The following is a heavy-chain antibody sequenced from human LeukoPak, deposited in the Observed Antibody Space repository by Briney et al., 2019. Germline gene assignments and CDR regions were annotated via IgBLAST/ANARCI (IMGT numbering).Heavy chain of an antibody. CDR3: AKAPYSSSWSIDY. Sequence: GRSLRLSCAASGFTFDDYAMHWVRQAPGKGLEWVSGISWNSGSIGYADSVKGRFTISRDNAKNSLYLQMNSLRAEDTALYYCAKAPYSSSWSIDYWGQGTLVTVSS. CDR1: GFTFDDYA. V-gene: IGHV3-9*01. CDR2: ISWNSGSI. J-gene: IGHJ4*02. D-gene: IGHD6-13*01.